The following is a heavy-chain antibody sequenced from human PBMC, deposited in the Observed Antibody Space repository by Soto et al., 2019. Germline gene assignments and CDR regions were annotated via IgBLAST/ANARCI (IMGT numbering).Heavy chain of an antibody. CDR2: IYYRGST. V-gene: IGHV4-59*01. CDR1: GGSISSYY. D-gene: IGHD6-19*01. CDR3: ARVFGIAVDGIYYYYGMDV. Sequence: SETLSLTCTVSGGSISSYYWSWIRQPPGKGLEWIGYIYYRGSTNYNPSLKSRVTISVDTSKNQFSLKLSSVTAADTAVYYCARVFGIAVDGIYYYYGMDVWGQGTKVTVSS. J-gene: IGHJ6*02.